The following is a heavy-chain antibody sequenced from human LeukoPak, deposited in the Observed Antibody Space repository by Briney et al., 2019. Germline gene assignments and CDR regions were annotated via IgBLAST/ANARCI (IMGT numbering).Heavy chain of an antibody. V-gene: IGHV3-9*01. J-gene: IGHJ3*02. CDR2: ISWNSGSI. CDR1: GFTFDDYA. Sequence: GGSLRLSCAASGFTFDDYAMHWVRQAPGKGLEWVSGISWNSGSIGYADSVKGRFTISRDNAKNSLYLQMNSLRAEDTAVYYCARGGSGATRDDTFDIWGQGTMVTVSS. D-gene: IGHD3-16*01. CDR3: ARGGSGATRDDTFDI.